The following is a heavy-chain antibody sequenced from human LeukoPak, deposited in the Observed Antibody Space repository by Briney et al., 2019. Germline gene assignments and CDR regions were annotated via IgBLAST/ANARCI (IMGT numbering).Heavy chain of an antibody. CDR2: ISSSSSYI. Sequence: GGSLRLSCAASGFTFSSYSMNWVRQAPGKGLEWVSSISSSSSYIYYADSVKGRFTISRGNAKNSLYLQMNSLRAEDTAVYYCARDLRIAAAGKDYFDYWGQGTLVTVSS. V-gene: IGHV3-21*01. CDR1: GFTFSSYS. D-gene: IGHD6-13*01. J-gene: IGHJ4*02. CDR3: ARDLRIAAAGKDYFDY.